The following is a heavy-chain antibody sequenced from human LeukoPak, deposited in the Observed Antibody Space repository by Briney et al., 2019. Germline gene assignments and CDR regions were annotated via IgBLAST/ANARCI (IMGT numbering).Heavy chain of an antibody. CDR1: GGSVTGFS. J-gene: IGHJ6*03. CDR3: VRGRNVKWVPGVGGNPRASRYYYYMDV. V-gene: IGHV4-34*01. CDR2: INHSGGT. D-gene: IGHD4-23*01. Sequence: SETLPLTCAVYGGSVTGFSWSWIRQSPVKGLESIGEINHSGGTNYAPSLQSRVTLSLDTSKNQFSLTLTSVTAADTAVYYCVRGRNVKWVPGVGGNPRASRYYYYMDVWGKGTTVTVSS.